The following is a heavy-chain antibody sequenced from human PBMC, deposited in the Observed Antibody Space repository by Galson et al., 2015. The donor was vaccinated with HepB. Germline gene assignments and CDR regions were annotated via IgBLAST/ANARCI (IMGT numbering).Heavy chain of an antibody. D-gene: IGHD2-2*01. CDR1: GFSLSTSGVG. Sequence: PALVKPTQTLTLTCTFSGFSLSTSGVGVGWIRQPPGKALEWLALIYWDDDKRYSPSLKSRLTITKDTSKNQVVLTMTNMDPVDTATYYCAHRRPYCSSTSCYGPYFDYWGQGTLVTVSS. CDR3: AHRRPYCSSTSCYGPYFDY. V-gene: IGHV2-5*02. J-gene: IGHJ4*02. CDR2: IYWDDDK.